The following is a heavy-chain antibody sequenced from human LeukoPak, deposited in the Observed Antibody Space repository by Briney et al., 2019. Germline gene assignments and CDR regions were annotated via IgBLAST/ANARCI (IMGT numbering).Heavy chain of an antibody. CDR3: ARDPHFMITFGGVIVPAYYFEY. Sequence: GGSLRPSCAASAFTFSSYSMNWVRLAAGKWLEWVSSISSSSSYIYYADSVKGRFTISRDKAKNSLYLQLNSLRAEDTAVYYCARDPHFMITFGGVIVPAYYFEYWGQGTLVTVSS. J-gene: IGHJ4*02. CDR2: ISSSSSYI. D-gene: IGHD3-16*02. V-gene: IGHV3-21*01. CDR1: AFTFSSYS.